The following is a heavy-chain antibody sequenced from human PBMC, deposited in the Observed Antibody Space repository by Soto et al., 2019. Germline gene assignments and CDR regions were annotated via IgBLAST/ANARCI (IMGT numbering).Heavy chain of an antibody. J-gene: IGHJ4*02. CDR1: GFSFSSFA. CDR3: ARENAVQAWLHHFDH. V-gene: IGHV3-48*03. CDR2: ISDDGASI. Sequence: QPGGSLRLSCEACGFSFSSFAMNWVRQAPGRGLEWVSYISDDGASIYYADSLKGRVTISRDNAKNSLSLQMNNLRAEDTAVYYCARENAVQAWLHHFDHWGLGTLVTVSS. D-gene: IGHD5-18*01.